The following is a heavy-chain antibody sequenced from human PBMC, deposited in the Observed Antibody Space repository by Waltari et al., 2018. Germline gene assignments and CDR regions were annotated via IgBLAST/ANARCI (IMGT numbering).Heavy chain of an antibody. J-gene: IGHJ6*02. Sequence: QVQLQQSGPGLVKPSQTLSLPCAISGDSVSSNSAAWNWIRQSPSRGLEWLGRTYYRSKWYNDYAVSVKSRITINPDTSKNQFSLQLNSVTPEDTAVYYCARARVQLWLYYYYGMDVWGQGTTVTVSS. CDR3: ARARVQLWLYYYYGMDV. CDR1: GDSVSSNSAA. D-gene: IGHD5-18*01. CDR2: TYYRSKWYN. V-gene: IGHV6-1*01.